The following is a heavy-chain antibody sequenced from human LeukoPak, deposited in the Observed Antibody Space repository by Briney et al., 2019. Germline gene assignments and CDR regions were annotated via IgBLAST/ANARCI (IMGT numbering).Heavy chain of an antibody. CDR3: AREEDFDY. CDR2: IGTSSSSI. Sequence: GGSLRLSCATSGFTLSTYTMNWIRQAPGKGLEWVSSIGTSSSSIYYADSVRGRFTISRDNARNSLYLQMNSLRAEDTAVYYCAREEDFDYWGQGTLVTVSS. V-gene: IGHV3-21*01. CDR1: GFTLSTYT. J-gene: IGHJ4*02.